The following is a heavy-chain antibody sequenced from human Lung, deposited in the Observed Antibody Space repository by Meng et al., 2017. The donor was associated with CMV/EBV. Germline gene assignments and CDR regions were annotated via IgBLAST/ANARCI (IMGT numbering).Heavy chain of an antibody. V-gene: IGHV3-23*01. CDR2: IGPSGGST. Sequence: GGSLRLXCAASGFRFSSYVMSWVRQAPGKGLEWVSGIGPSGGSTYYADSGKGRLTISRDNSKNTLYLQMNSLRAEDTAVYYCARAGYSSSWYVFDYWGQGTXVTVSS. D-gene: IGHD6-13*01. CDR1: GFRFSSYV. J-gene: IGHJ4*02. CDR3: ARAGYSSSWYVFDY.